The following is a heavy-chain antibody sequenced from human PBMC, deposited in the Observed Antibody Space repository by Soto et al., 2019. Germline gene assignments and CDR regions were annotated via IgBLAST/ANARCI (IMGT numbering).Heavy chain of an antibody. CDR2: IHYSGRT. CDR1: NGSISGFY. J-gene: IGHJ4*02. V-gene: IGHV4-59*12. Sequence: SETLSLTCSVSNGSISGFYWTWIRQPPGKILEWIGYIHYSGRTDYNPSLTSRATMSVDTSKNQFPLNLKSTTAADTAVYYCVRVGVGIGNHFDSWGRGTMVTVYS. CDR3: VRVGVGIGNHFDS. D-gene: IGHD1-26*01.